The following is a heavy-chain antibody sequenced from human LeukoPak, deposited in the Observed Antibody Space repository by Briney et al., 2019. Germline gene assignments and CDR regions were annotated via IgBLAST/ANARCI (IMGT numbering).Heavy chain of an antibody. J-gene: IGHJ4*02. CDR2: IYYSGST. CDR3: ARVGQLQFYRGLL. CDR1: GGSISSSSYY. V-gene: IGHV4-39*07. D-gene: IGHD5-24*01. Sequence: PSETLCLTCTVSGGSISSSSYYWGWIRQPPGKGLEWIGSIYYSGSTYYNPSLKSRVTISVDTSKNQFSLKLSSVTAADTAVYYCARVGQLQFYRGLLWGQGTLVTVSS.